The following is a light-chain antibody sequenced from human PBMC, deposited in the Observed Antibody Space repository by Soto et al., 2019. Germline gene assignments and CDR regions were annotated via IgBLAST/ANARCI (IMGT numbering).Light chain of an antibody. CDR3: AAWDDSLTGLYV. J-gene: IGLJ1*01. CDR2: SNN. CDR1: SSNIGSNT. V-gene: IGLV1-44*01. Sequence: QSVLTQPPSASGTPGQRVTISCSGSSSNIGSNTVNWYQQLPGTAPKLLIYSNNQRPSGVPDRFSGSKSGTSASLAISGLQSEDEADYYCAAWDDSLTGLYVFGTGTNVTVL.